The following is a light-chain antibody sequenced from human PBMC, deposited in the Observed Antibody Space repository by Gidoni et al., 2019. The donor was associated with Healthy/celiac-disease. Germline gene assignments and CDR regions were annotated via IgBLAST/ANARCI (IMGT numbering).Light chain of an antibody. Sequence: DIQLTQSPSFLSASVGDRVTITCWASQGISSYLAWYQQKPGKAPKLLIYAASTLQSGVPSRFSGRGSGTEFTLTISSLQPEDFATYYCQQLNSYPPVTFGPGTKVDIK. V-gene: IGKV1-9*01. CDR2: AAS. CDR3: QQLNSYPPVT. J-gene: IGKJ3*01. CDR1: QGISSY.